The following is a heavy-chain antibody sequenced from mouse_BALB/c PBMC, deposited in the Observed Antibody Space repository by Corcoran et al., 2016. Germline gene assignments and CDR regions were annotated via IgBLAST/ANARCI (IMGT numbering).Heavy chain of an antibody. Sequence: EVQLQQSGPELVKPGASVKMSCKASGYTFTSYVMYWVKQKPGQGLEWIGYINPYNDGTKYNEKFKGKATLTSDKSSSTAYMELSSLTSEDSAVYYCFNSWFAYWGQGTLVTVSA. D-gene: IGHD1-3*01. CDR3: FNSWFAY. CDR2: INPYNDGT. V-gene: IGHV1S136*01. CDR1: GYTFTSYV. J-gene: IGHJ3*01.